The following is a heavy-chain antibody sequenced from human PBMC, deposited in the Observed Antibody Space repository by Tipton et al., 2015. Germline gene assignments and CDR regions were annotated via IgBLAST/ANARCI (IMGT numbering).Heavy chain of an antibody. CDR2: ISPDGSEK. V-gene: IGHV3-7*01. Sequence: SLRLSCAASGIRFSSNWMSWVRQAPGKGLEWVGQISPDGSEKYYLDSMRGRFTISRDNAKESLYLQMNTLRAEDTAVYYCARDVNGGHFDMWGQGTAVTVSP. J-gene: IGHJ3*02. CDR3: ARDVNGGHFDM. D-gene: IGHD2/OR15-2a*01. CDR1: GIRFSSNW.